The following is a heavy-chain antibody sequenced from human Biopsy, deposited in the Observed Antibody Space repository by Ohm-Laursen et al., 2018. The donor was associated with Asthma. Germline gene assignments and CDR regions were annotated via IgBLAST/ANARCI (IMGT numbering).Heavy chain of an antibody. CDR3: ARERAGVLGSYNGMDV. CDR1: GFTVSRDH. Sequence: RSLRLSCAASGFTVSRDHMFWVRQVAGKGLDWVAVVTYDGISQYYAESVKGRFTISRDNSRNTLNLQMNSVRPDDTAVYFCARERAGVLGSYNGMDVWGPGTTVSVSS. D-gene: IGHD2-8*01. V-gene: IGHV3-30*03. CDR2: VTYDGISQ. J-gene: IGHJ6*02.